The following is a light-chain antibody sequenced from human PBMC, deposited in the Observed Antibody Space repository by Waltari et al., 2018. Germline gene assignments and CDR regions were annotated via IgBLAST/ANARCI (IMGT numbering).Light chain of an antibody. J-gene: IGLJ1*01. CDR2: EGT. Sequence: QSGLTQPASVSGSPGQSVTIPCTGGRSDFVHYNLLSWYQHHPGKAPKLLIYEGTKRPSGISTRVSAFTSGNMASLTISGLQAEDEADYYCCSKGGTTSRYVFGSGTKVIVL. CDR1: RSDFVHYNL. V-gene: IGLV2-23*01. CDR3: CSKGGTTSRYV.